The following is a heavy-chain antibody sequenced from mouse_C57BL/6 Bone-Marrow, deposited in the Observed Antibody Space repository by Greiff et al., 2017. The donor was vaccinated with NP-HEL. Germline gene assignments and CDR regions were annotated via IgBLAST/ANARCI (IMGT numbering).Heavy chain of an antibody. J-gene: IGHJ1*03. D-gene: IGHD1-1*01. CDR3: ARLYYYGGYFDV. Sequence: VQLQQSGAELARPGASVKLSCKASGYTFTSYGISWVKQRTGQGLEWIGEIYPRSGNTYYNEKFKGKATLTADKSSSTAYMELRSLTSEDSAVYFCARLYYYGGYFDVWGTGTTVTVSS. CDR2: IYPRSGNT. V-gene: IGHV1-81*01. CDR1: GYTFTSYG.